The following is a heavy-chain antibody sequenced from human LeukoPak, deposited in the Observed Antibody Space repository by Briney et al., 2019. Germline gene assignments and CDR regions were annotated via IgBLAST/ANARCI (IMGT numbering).Heavy chain of an antibody. CDR3: TTFLFCSSGSFLYNY. J-gene: IGHJ4*02. CDR2: MKTKTDGEAT. D-gene: IGHD2-15*01. Sequence: GGSLRLSCAASGFTFTNAWMKWVRQAPGEGLEWVGCMKTKTDGEATDYAAPVKGRFTISRDDSKNTLYLQMDSLKTEDTAVYYCTTFLFCSSGSFLYNYWGQGTLVTVSS. CDR1: GFTFTNAW. V-gene: IGHV3-15*01.